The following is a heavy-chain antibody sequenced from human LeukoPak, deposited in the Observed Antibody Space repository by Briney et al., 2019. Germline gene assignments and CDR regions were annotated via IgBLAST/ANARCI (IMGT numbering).Heavy chain of an antibody. CDR1: GFTFNRYG. D-gene: IGHD6-13*01. J-gene: IGHJ3*02. CDR2: ISDSDGGT. Sequence: GGTLRLTCVASGFTFNRYGMTWVRQAPGKGLEWVSAISDSDGGTYYADSVKGRFTISRDNAKNSLYLQMNSLRAEDTAVYYCTIAAAAADAFDIWGQGTMVTVSS. CDR3: TIAAAAADAFDI. V-gene: IGHV3-21*01.